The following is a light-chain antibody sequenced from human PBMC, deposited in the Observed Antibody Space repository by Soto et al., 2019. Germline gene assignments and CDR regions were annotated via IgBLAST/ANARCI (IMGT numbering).Light chain of an antibody. Sequence: DIQMTQSPSSLSPSVGDRVTMTCRASQDASIYVNWYQQKSGEAPKLLIYAASSLPSGVPSRFSGGGSGTEFTLTISSLEADDFATYYCQQSHSAPYTFGQGIKLEI. CDR2: AAS. V-gene: IGKV1-39*01. J-gene: IGKJ2*01. CDR3: QQSHSAPYT. CDR1: QDASIY.